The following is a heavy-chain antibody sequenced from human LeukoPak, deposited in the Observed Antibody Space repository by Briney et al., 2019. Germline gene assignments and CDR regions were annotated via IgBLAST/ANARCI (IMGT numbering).Heavy chain of an antibody. Sequence: GGSLRLSCAASGFTFSSYWMSWVRQAPGKGLEWVANIKQDGSEKYYVDSVKGRFTISRDNAKNSLYLQMNSLRAEDTAVYHCARVRSGSSWYFDYWGQGTLVTVSS. D-gene: IGHD6-13*01. CDR3: ARVRSGSSWYFDY. J-gene: IGHJ4*02. CDR2: IKQDGSEK. CDR1: GFTFSSYW. V-gene: IGHV3-7*03.